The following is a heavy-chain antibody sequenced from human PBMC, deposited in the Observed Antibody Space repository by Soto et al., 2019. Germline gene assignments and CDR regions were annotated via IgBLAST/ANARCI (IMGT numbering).Heavy chain of an antibody. CDR3: ARDERPLQYYYDSSGYYY. J-gene: IGHJ4*02. Sequence: SGGSLRLSCAASGFTFSSYAMHWVRQAPGKGLEWVAVISYDGSNKYYADSVKGRFTISRDNSKNTLYLQMNSLRAEDTAVYYCARDERPLQYYYDSSGYYYWGQGTLVTVSS. D-gene: IGHD3-22*01. CDR1: GFTFSSYA. CDR2: ISYDGSNK. V-gene: IGHV3-30-3*01.